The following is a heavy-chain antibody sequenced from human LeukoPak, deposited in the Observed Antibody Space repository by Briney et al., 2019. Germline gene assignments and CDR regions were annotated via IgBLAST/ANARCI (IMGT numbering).Heavy chain of an antibody. CDR2: SDNSGNT. CDR3: ARVEASGYDYGAFDY. Sequence: GGSLRLSCAASGFTFSDYDMHWVRQAAGKRLEWVSGSDNSGNTYYPGSVKGRFTISRENAKNSLFLKMNSLRAEDTAVYYCARVEASGYDYGAFDYWGQGTLVTVSS. D-gene: IGHD5-12*01. CDR1: GFTFSDYD. V-gene: IGHV3-13*01. J-gene: IGHJ4*02.